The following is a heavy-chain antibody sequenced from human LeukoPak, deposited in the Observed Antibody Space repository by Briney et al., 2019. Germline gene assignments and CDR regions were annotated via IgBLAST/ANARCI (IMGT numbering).Heavy chain of an antibody. D-gene: IGHD3-16*02. CDR2: IKSRNGGGTT. V-gene: IGHV3-15*01. CDR1: GFTFSTAW. CDR3: ATANTYYDYVWGSARYIY. J-gene: IGHJ4*02. Sequence: PGGSLRLSCAGSGFTFSTAWLTWVRQTPGKGLEWVGHIKSRNGGGTTDYAAPVTGRFTISRDDSKNTVYLEMNSLKTEDTVVYYCATANTYYDYVWGSARYIYWGQGTLVTVSS.